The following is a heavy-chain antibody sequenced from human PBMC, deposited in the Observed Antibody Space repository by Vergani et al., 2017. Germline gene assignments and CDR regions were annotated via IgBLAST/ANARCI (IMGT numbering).Heavy chain of an antibody. CDR2: ISGDGGST. Sequence: EVQLVESGGGVVQPGGSLRLSCAASGFTFDDYAMHWVRQAPGKGLEWVSLISGDGGSTYYADSVKGRFTISRDNSKNSLYLQMNSLRTEDTALYYCAKDSYSSGWYGGVDYWGQGTLVTVSS. J-gene: IGHJ4*02. D-gene: IGHD6-19*01. CDR1: GFTFDDYA. CDR3: AKDSYSSGWYGGVDY. V-gene: IGHV3-43*02.